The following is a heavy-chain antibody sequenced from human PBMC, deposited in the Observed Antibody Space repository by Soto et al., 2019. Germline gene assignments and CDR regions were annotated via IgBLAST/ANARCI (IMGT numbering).Heavy chain of an antibody. CDR2: ISSDGNSQ. V-gene: IGHV3-30*18. D-gene: IGHD3-10*01. Sequence: LRLSCAASGFTFSHSGFHWVRQAPGKGLEWVIFISSDGNSQYYGDSVKGRFTISRDNSRNTLYLQMNSLRPEDTAVYYCAKDTPGTVSRWGQGTLVTVSS. CDR3: AKDTPGTVSR. CDR1: GFTFSHSG. J-gene: IGHJ4*02.